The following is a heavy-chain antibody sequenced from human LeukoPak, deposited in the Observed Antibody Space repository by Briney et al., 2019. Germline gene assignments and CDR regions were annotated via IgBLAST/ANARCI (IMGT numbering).Heavy chain of an antibody. CDR1: GGSISSSSSY. CDR2: IYYSGST. J-gene: IGHJ5*02. V-gene: IGHV4-39*07. D-gene: IGHD4-11*01. CDR3: ARSTVYNWFDP. Sequence: KPSETLSLTCSVSGGSISSSSSYWGWIRQPPGKGLEWIGSIYYSGSTYYNPSLKSRVTISVDTSKNQFSLKLSSVTAADTAVYYCARSTVYNWFDPWGQGTLVTVSS.